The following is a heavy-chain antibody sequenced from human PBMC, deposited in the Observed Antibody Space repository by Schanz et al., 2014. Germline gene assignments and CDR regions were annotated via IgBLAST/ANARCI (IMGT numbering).Heavy chain of an antibody. V-gene: IGHV3-23*01. CDR2: INTGGDST. D-gene: IGHD1-1*01. J-gene: IGHJ4*02. Sequence: EVHLLDSGGTLVRPGGSLRLSCAASGFTFSTYAMAWVRQAPGKGLEWVSSINTGGDSTYYADSVKGRFTISRDNSKNTLYLQMNSLRAEDTAVYFCAKIERNEDWGQGTLVTVSS. CDR1: GFTFSTYA. CDR3: AKIERNED.